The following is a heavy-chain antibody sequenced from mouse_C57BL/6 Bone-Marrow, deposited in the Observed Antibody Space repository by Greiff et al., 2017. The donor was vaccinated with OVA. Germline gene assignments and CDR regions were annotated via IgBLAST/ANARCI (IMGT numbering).Heavy chain of an antibody. Sequence: VQLVESGAELVRPGASVTLSCKASGYTFTDYEMHWVKQTPVHGLEWIGAIDPETGGTAYNQKFKGKAILTADKSSSTAYMELRSLTSEDSAVYYCTSLAAYWGQGTLVTVSA. J-gene: IGHJ3*01. V-gene: IGHV1-15*01. CDR2: IDPETGGT. CDR3: TSLAAY. CDR1: GYTFTDYE.